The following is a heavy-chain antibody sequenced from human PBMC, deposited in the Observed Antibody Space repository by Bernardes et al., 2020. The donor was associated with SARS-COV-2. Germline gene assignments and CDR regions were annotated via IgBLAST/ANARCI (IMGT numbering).Heavy chain of an antibody. J-gene: IGHJ6*02. CDR3: ASGFVEMATISYYGMDV. V-gene: IGHV1-8*01. CDR2: MNPNSGNT. CDR1: GYTFTSYD. Sequence: ASVKVSCKASGYTFTSYDINWVRQATGQGLEWMGWMNPNSGNTGYAQKFQGRVTMTRNTSISTAYMELSSLRSEDTAVYYCASGFVEMATISYYGMDVWGQGTTVTVSS. D-gene: IGHD5-12*01.